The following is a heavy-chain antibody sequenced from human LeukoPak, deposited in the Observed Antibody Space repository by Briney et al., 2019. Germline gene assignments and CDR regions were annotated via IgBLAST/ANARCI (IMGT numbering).Heavy chain of an antibody. CDR1: GFTFSSYG. CDR2: IWYDGSNK. V-gene: IGHV3-33*01. D-gene: IGHD3-10*01. J-gene: IGHJ4*02. Sequence: GRSLRLSCAASGFTFSSYGMHWVRQAPGKGLEWVAVIWYDGSNKYYADSVKGRFTISRDNSKNTLYLQMNSLIADDTAVYYCTRGYGSFDNWGQGTLVIVSS. CDR3: TRGYGSFDN.